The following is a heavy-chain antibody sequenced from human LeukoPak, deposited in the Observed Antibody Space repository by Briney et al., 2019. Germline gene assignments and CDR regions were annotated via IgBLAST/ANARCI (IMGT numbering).Heavy chain of an antibody. J-gene: IGHJ4*02. CDR3: ARGYSSSLYYFDY. D-gene: IGHD6-13*01. CDR2: IIPIFGTA. CDR1: GGTFSSYA. Sequence: SVKVSCKASGGTFSSYAISWVRQAPGQGLEWMGGIIPIFGTANYAQRFQGRVTITTDESTSTAYMELSSLRSEDTAVYYCARGYSSSLYYFDYWGQGTLVTVSS. V-gene: IGHV1-69*05.